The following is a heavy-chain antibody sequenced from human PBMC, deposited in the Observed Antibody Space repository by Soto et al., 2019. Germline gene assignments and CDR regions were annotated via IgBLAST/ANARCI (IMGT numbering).Heavy chain of an antibody. CDR3: ARHKCSSTSCPNTIDY. CDR2: IYYSGST. Sequence: KLRETLSLTCTVSGGSISSYYWSWIRQPPGKGLEWIGYIYYSGSTNYNPSLKSRVTISVDTSKNQFSLKLSSVTAADTAVYYCARHKCSSTSCPNTIDYWGQGTLVTVSS. CDR1: GGSISSYY. D-gene: IGHD2-2*01. V-gene: IGHV4-59*08. J-gene: IGHJ4*02.